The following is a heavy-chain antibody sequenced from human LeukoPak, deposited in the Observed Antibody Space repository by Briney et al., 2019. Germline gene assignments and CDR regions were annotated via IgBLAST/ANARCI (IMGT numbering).Heavy chain of an antibody. CDR1: GGSISSSSYY. CDR2: IYYSGST. D-gene: IGHD3-22*01. CDR3: AEGSGYLSGWFDP. V-gene: IGHV4-39*07. J-gene: IGHJ5*02. Sequence: SETLSLTCTVSGGSISSSSYYWGWIRQPPGKGLEWIGSIYYSGSTYYNPSLKSRVTISVDTSKNQFSLKLSSVTAADTAVYYCAEGSGYLSGWFDPWGQGTLVTVSS.